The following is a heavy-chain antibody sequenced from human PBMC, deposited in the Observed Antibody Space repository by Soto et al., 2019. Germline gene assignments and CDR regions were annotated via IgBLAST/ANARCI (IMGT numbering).Heavy chain of an antibody. V-gene: IGHV1-18*01. D-gene: IGHD2-2*01. CDR1: GYTFSNYG. CDR3: AKDRGTSIDVHRYFHYYGMDV. Sequence: QVQLVQSGGEVKRPGASVKVSCKTSGYTFSNYGITWVRQAPGQPLEWLGWISLYSDGTSYAQKFRGRVSMTTDTSTTTAYMELRSLRSDDTAVYYCAKDRGTSIDVHRYFHYYGMDVWGQGTTVTVSS. J-gene: IGHJ6*02. CDR2: ISLYSDGT.